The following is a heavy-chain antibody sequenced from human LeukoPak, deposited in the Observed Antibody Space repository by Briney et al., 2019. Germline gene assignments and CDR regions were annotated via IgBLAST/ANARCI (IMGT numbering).Heavy chain of an antibody. CDR3: ARDREIVVVPFDAFDI. J-gene: IGHJ3*02. Sequence: GASVKVSCKASGYTFTSYYMHWVRQAPGQGLEWMGIINPSGGSTSYEQKFQGRVTMTRAMSTSTVYMELSSLRSEDTAVYCCARDREIVVVPFDAFDIWGQGTMVTVSS. V-gene: IGHV1-46*01. D-gene: IGHD3-22*01. CDR2: INPSGGST. CDR1: GYTFTSYY.